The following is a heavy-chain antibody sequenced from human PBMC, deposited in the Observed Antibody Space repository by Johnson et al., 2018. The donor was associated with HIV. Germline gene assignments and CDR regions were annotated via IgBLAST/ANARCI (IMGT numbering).Heavy chain of an antibody. CDR2: ISYDGSNK. V-gene: IGHV3-30-3*01. J-gene: IGHJ3*02. CDR3: AKDIKFDYGDQMSDAFDI. CDR1: GFTFSSYA. Sequence: QVQLVESGGGVVRPGGSLRLSCAASGFTFSSYAMHWVRQAPGKGLEWVAIISYDGSNKYYADSVKGRFTISRDNAKNSLYLQMNSLRAEDTALYYCAKDIKFDYGDQMSDAFDIWGQGTMVTVSS. D-gene: IGHD4-17*01.